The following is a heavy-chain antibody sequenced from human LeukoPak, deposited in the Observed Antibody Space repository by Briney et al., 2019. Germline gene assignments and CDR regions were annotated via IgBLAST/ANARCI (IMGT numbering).Heavy chain of an antibody. J-gene: IGHJ3*02. CDR1: GGSISSYY. D-gene: IGHD5/OR15-5a*01. CDR2: IYTSGST. V-gene: IGHV4-4*09. CDR3: ARHVSPRLAFYI. Sequence: SETLSLTCTVSGGSISSYYWSWIRQPPGKGLEWIGYIYTSGSTNYNPSLKSRVTISVDTSKNQFSLKLSSVTAADTAVYYCARHVSPRLAFYIWGQGTMVTVSS.